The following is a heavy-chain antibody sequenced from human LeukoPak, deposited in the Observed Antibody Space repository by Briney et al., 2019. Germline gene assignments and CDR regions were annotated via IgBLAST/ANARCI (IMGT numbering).Heavy chain of an antibody. CDR3: ARASYYDSSGYLKDFFDY. V-gene: IGHV3-72*01. CDR2: TRNKANSYTT. D-gene: IGHD3-22*01. CDR1: GFTFSDHY. J-gene: IGHJ4*02. Sequence: GGSLRLSCAASGFTFSDHYIDWVRQAPGRGLEWVGRTRNKANSYTTEYAASVEGRFTISRDDSKNSLYLQMNSLKTEDTAVYYCARASYYDSSGYLKDFFDYWGQGTRVTVSS.